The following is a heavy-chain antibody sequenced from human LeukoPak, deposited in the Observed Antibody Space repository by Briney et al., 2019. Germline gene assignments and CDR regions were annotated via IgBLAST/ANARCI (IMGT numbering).Heavy chain of an antibody. CDR2: INSDGSST. J-gene: IGHJ4*02. Sequence: AGGSLRLSCAASGFTFSSYWMHWVRQAPGKGLVWVSRINSDGSSTSYADSVKGRFTISRDNSKNTLYLQMNSLRAEDTAVYYCARERRYSSSWYKVGYYFDYWGQGTLVTVSS. D-gene: IGHD6-13*01. V-gene: IGHV3-74*01. CDR1: GFTFSSYW. CDR3: ARERRYSSSWYKVGYYFDY.